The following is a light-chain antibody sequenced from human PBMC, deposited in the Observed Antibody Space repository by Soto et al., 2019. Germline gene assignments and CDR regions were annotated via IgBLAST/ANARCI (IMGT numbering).Light chain of an antibody. V-gene: IGLV3-25*02. J-gene: IGLJ1*01. CDR1: ALATQY. CDR3: QSADNSATYV. CDR2: KDT. Sequence: SSALTQPPSVSVSPGQTAKITCSGAALATQYAFWYHVRPGQAPVLVIYKDTERPSGIPERFSGSGSGTTVTLTIGGVQAEDEGDDYCQSADNSATYVFGTGTKVTVL.